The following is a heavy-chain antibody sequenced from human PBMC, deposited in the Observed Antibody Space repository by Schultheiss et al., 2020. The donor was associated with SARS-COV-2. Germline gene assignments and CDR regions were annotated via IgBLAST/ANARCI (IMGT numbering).Heavy chain of an antibody. CDR1: GGSISSSSYY. CDR3: ARDLYGMDV. CDR2: IYYSGST. Sequence: SETLSLTCTVSGGSISSSSYYWGWIRQHPGKGLEWIGYIYYSGSTYYNPSLKSRVTISVDTSKNQFSLKLSSVTAAGTAVYYCARDLYGMDVWGQGTTVTVSS. V-gene: IGHV4-31*03. J-gene: IGHJ6*02.